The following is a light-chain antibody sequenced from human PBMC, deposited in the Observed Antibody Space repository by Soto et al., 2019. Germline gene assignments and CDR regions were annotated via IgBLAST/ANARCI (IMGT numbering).Light chain of an antibody. Sequence: VLTQSPGTLSLSPGERATLSCRASQSVSSNYLAWYQQKPGQAPRLLIYGASSRATGIPDRFSGSGSGTDFTLTISRLEPEDFAVYYCRQYGSSPMTFGQGTRLEI. CDR2: GAS. V-gene: IGKV3-20*01. J-gene: IGKJ5*01. CDR3: RQYGSSPMT. CDR1: QSVSSNY.